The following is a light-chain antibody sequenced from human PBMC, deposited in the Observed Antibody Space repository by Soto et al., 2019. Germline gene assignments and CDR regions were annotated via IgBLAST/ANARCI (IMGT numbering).Light chain of an antibody. Sequence: QSALTQPASVSGSPGQSITIPCSGTSSDVGGYKYVSWYQQHPGKAPKLMIYDVSNRPSGVSNRFSGSKCGNTASLTISGLQAEDEADYYCSSYTSSTTLVFGAGTKLTVL. CDR1: SSDVGGYKY. J-gene: IGLJ1*01. CDR2: DVS. CDR3: SSYTSSTTLV. V-gene: IGLV2-14*01.